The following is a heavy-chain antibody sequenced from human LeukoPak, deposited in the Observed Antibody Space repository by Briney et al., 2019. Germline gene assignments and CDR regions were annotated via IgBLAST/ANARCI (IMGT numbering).Heavy chain of an antibody. CDR1: GFTFDDYA. CDR2: ISWNSGSI. CDR3: AKDLTDYTAQTGGFDY. V-gene: IGHV3-9*01. Sequence: GGSLRLSCAASGFTFDDYAMHWVRQAPGKGLEWVSGISWNSGSIGYADSVKGRFTISRDNAKNSLYLQMNSLRAEDTALYYCAKDLTDYTAQTGGFDYWGQGTLVTVSS. J-gene: IGHJ4*02. D-gene: IGHD5-18*01.